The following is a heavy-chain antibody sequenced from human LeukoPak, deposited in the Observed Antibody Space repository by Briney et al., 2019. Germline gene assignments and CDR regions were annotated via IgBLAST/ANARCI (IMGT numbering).Heavy chain of an antibody. CDR1: GYTFTGYY. J-gene: IGHJ5*02. Sequence: ASVTVSCKASGYTFTGYYMHWVRQAPGQGLEWMGWINPNSGGTNYAQKFQGRVTMTRDTSISTAYKELSRLRSDDTAVYYCARVRIAYYYDKGWFDPWGQGTLVTVSS. D-gene: IGHD3-22*01. CDR3: ARVRIAYYYDKGWFDP. CDR2: INPNSGGT. V-gene: IGHV1-2*02.